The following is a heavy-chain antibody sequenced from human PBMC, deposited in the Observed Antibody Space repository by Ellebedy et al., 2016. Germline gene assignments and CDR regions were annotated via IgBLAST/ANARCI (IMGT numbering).Heavy chain of an antibody. CDR1: GFTFGRFA. V-gene: IGHV3-23*01. J-gene: IGHJ4*02. D-gene: IGHD2-21*01. CDR2: INADGDIT. CDR3: AKGSTYYYFDY. Sequence: GGSLRLXXVASGFTFGRFAMNWVRQAPGKGLEWVSGINADGDITNYVDSVKGRFTISRDNSENTLYLQMNSLRADDTAMYYCAKGSTYYYFDYWGQGIQVTVSS.